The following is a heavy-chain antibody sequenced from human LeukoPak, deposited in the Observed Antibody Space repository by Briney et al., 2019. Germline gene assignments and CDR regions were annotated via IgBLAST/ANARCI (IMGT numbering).Heavy chain of an antibody. J-gene: IGHJ6*02. CDR2: ISYDGSNK. D-gene: IGHD2-21*01. Sequence: PGGSLRPSCAASGFTFSSYAMHWVRQAPGKGLEWVAVISYDGSNKYYADSVKGRFTISRDNSKNTLYLQMNSLRAEDTAVYYCARDRGSIPAYGMDVWGQGTTVTVSS. CDR3: ARDRGSIPAYGMDV. CDR1: GFTFSSYA. V-gene: IGHV3-30*04.